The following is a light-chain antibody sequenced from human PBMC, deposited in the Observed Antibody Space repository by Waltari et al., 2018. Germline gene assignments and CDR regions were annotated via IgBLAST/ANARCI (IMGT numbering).Light chain of an antibody. CDR2: GAS. CDR1: QSVSGH. CDR3: QQRSNWPPYT. V-gene: IGKV3-11*01. J-gene: IGKJ2*01. Sequence: EIVLTQYPATLSLSQGERATLSCWASQSVSGHLAWYQQKPGQAPRLLIYGASSRATGIPARFSGSGSGTDFTLTISSLEPEDFAVYYCQQRSNWPPYTFGQGTKLEIK.